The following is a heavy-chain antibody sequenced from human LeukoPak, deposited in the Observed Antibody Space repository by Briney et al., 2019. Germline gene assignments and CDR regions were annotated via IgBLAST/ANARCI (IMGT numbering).Heavy chain of an antibody. CDR3: ARVPSPFNYYNVDV. CDR2: ISYTGST. V-gene: IGHV4-31*03. Sequence: SETLSLTCTVSDGSINSGGYYWSWIRQHPGKGLEWIGYISYTGSTYSNPSLESRVAISIDTSKNHFSLKLSSVTAADTAVYYCARVPSPFNYYNVDVWGQGITVTVSS. D-gene: IGHD6-6*01. CDR1: DGSINSGGYY. J-gene: IGHJ6*02.